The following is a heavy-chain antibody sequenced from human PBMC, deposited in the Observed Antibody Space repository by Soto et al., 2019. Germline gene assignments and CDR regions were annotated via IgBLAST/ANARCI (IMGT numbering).Heavy chain of an antibody. CDR2: IYSGGST. CDR1: GFTVSSNY. Sequence: GGSLRLSCAASGFTVSSNYMSWVRQAPGKGLEWVSVIYSGGSTYYADSVKGRFTISRDNSKNTLYLQMNSLRAEDTAVYYCARATMVRGVIRRMGPVDYWGQGTLVTVSS. D-gene: IGHD3-10*01. V-gene: IGHV3-66*01. CDR3: ARATMVRGVIRRMGPVDY. J-gene: IGHJ4*02.